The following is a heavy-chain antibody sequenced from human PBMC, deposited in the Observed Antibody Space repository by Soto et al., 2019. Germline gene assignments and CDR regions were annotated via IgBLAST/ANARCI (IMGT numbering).Heavy chain of an antibody. V-gene: IGHV1-3*01. CDR1: GYTLPSFA. Sequence: APEKVSCTGSGYTLPSFAMHWVGQAPGQKLGGVGRINAGNGNTKYSQKFQGRVTITRDTSASTAYMELSSLRSEDTAVYYCARDLLGYDFWSGYLAYYYYGMDVWGQGTTVTVS. CDR2: INAGNGNT. J-gene: IGHJ6*02. CDR3: ARDLLGYDFWSGYLAYYYYGMDV. D-gene: IGHD3-3*01.